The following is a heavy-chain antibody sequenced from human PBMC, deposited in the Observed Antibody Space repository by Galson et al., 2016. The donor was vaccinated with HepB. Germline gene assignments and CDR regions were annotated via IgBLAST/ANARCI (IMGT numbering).Heavy chain of an antibody. CDR1: GFTFSSYG. Sequence: LRLSCAASGFTFSSYGMHWVRQAPGKGLEWVAVISYDGSNKYYADSVKGRFTISRGNSKNTLYLQMNSLRAEDTAVYYFAKDHAFLGLYFYGMDVWGQGTTVTVSS. CDR3: AKDHAFLGLYFYGMDV. D-gene: IGHD3-9*01. CDR2: ISYDGSNK. J-gene: IGHJ6*02. V-gene: IGHV3-30*18.